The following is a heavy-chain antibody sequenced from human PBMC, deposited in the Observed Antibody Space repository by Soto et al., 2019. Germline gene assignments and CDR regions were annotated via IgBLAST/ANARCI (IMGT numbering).Heavy chain of an antibody. D-gene: IGHD5-12*01. CDR1: VFIFSNYA. V-gene: IGHV3-23*01. CDR2: ISGSGGST. J-gene: IGHJ4*02. Sequence: EVQLLQSGGGLVQPGGSLRLSCAASVFIFSNYAMTWVRQPPGKGLEWVSTISGSGGSTYYADSVKGRFTISRDNSKNTLYLQMNSLRAEDTAVYYCAKVGGYSGYEYIDYWGQGTLVTVSS. CDR3: AKVGGYSGYEYIDY.